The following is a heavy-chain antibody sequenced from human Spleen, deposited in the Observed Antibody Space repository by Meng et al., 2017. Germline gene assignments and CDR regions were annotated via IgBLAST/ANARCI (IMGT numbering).Heavy chain of an antibody. CDR1: GYTLTELS. CDR3: ARGDWGYYYYYYGMDV. D-gene: IGHD7-27*01. CDR2: MNPNSGNT. V-gene: IGHV1-8*01. Sequence: ASVKVSCKVSGYTLTELSMHWVRQATGQGLEWMGWMNPNSGNTGYAQKFQGRVTMTRNTSISTAYMELSSLRSEDTAVYYCARGDWGYYYYYYGMDVWGQGTTVTVSS. J-gene: IGHJ6*02.